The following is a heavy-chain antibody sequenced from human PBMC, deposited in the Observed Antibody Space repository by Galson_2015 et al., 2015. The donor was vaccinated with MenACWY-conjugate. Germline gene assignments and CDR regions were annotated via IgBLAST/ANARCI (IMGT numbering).Heavy chain of an antibody. CDR1: GYTFTSYA. Sequence: SVKVSCKASGYTFTSYAMHWVRQAPGQRLEWMGWINAGNGNTKYSQKFQGRVTITRDTSASTAYMELSSLRSEDTAVYYCARWGSLVHAFDIWGQGTMVTVSS. CDR2: INAGNGNT. CDR3: ARWGSLVHAFDI. J-gene: IGHJ3*02. D-gene: IGHD3-16*01. V-gene: IGHV1-3*01.